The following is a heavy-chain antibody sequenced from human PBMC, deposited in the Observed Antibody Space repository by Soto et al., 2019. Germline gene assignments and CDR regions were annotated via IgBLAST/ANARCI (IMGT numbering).Heavy chain of an antibody. D-gene: IGHD3-10*01. CDR3: ARDRVGGSGSYYNVFDY. CDR2: IYYSGST. Sequence: SETLSLTCTVSGGSISSYYWSWIRQPPGKGLEWIGYIYYSGSTNYNPSLKSRVTISVDTSKNQFSLKLSSVTAADTAVYYCARDRVGGSGSYYNVFDYWGQGTLVTVSS. V-gene: IGHV4-59*01. J-gene: IGHJ4*02. CDR1: GGSISSYY.